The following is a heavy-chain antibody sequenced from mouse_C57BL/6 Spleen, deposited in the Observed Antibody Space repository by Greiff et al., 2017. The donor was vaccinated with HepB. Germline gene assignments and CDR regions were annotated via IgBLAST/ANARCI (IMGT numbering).Heavy chain of an antibody. CDR2: INPNNGGT. CDR3: ARHYYCSSYYFDY. V-gene: IGHV1-26*01. CDR1: GYTFTDYY. Sequence: EVQLQQSGPELVKPGASVKISCKASGYTFTDYYMNWVKQSHGKSLEWIGDINPNNGGTSYNQKFKGKATLTVDKSSSTAYMELRSLTYEDSAVYYCARHYYCSSYYFDYWGQGTTLTVSS. D-gene: IGHD1-1*01. J-gene: IGHJ2*01.